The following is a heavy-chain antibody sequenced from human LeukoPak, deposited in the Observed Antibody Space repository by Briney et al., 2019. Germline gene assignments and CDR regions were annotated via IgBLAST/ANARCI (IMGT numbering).Heavy chain of an antibody. J-gene: IGHJ6*03. Sequence: SGGSLRLSCAASGFTFSSYGMSWVRQAPGKGLEWVSAISGSGGSTYYADSVKGRFTISRDNAKNSLYLQMNSLRAEDTAVYYCARDNYYYYMDVWGKGTTVTISS. V-gene: IGHV3-23*01. CDR1: GFTFSSYG. CDR3: ARDNYYYYMDV. CDR2: ISGSGGST.